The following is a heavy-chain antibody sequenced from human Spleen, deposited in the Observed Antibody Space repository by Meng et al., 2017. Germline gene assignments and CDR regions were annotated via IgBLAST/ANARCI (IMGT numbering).Heavy chain of an antibody. D-gene: IGHD6-19*01. Sequence: SETLSLTCSVSGGSISSGRYYWSWIRQPAGKGLEWIGHISSTGSINSNPSLNSRVTISVDTSKNQFSLRLTSVTAADTAVYYCARLPVVMAGRADGDYWGQGTLVTVSS. V-gene: IGHV4-61*09. CDR1: GGSISSGRYY. CDR2: ISSTGSI. CDR3: ARLPVVMAGRADGDY. J-gene: IGHJ4*02.